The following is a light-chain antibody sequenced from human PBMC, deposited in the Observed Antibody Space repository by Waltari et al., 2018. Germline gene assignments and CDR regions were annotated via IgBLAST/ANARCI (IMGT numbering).Light chain of an antibody. CDR2: AAS. J-gene: IGKJ1*01. Sequence: DIQMTQSPASLSASLGDRVTITCRESQNIGRYLNWYQQISGRAPKLLIYAASNLQRGVPSRFIGIGSGTDFTLTISGLQPEDFGTYYCQQGYSTWTFGQGTNVDSK. CDR1: QNIGRY. V-gene: IGKV1-39*01. CDR3: QQGYSTWT.